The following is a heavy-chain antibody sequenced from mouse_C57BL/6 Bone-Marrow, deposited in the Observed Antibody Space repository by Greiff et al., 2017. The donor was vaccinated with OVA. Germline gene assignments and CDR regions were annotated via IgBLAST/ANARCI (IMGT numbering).Heavy chain of an antibody. CDR2: ISSCGCYS. Sequence: DVMLVESGGGVVKPGGSLKLSCAASGFTFSSYGLSWVRQAPYKRLEWVATISSCGCYSYFPYSVKGRFTISRDNAKNTLYLQMSRLKSEDTAMYYCARLYYLFAYWGQGSLVTVSA. CDR3: ARLYYLFAY. D-gene: IGHD2-1*01. CDR1: GFTFSSYG. J-gene: IGHJ3*01. V-gene: IGHV5-6*03.